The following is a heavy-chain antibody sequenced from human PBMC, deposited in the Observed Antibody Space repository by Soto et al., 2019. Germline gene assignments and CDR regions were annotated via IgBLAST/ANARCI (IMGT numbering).Heavy chain of an antibody. CDR2: IFPGDSVI. CDR3: GRFGIGGCLGGRFFTSFNYYGMEV. CDR1: GYIFSDYW. V-gene: IGHV5-51*01. Sequence: PREDLKISCKVSGYIFSDYWIGWLRQVAGKVLEWMGIIFPGDSVIKYSPSFQGQVTISADKSISTAHLQWSSLKASDTGTYYCGRFGIGGCLGGRFFTSFNYYGMEVLHQRTT. J-gene: IGHJ6*02. D-gene: IGHD2-15*01.